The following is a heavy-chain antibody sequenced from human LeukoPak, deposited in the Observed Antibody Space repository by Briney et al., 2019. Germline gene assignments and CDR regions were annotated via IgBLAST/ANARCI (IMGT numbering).Heavy chain of an antibody. CDR3: ARDRSSCSGGSCTEVLDY. J-gene: IGHJ4*02. V-gene: IGHV4-38-2*02. CDR1: GYSISSGYY. CDR2: IYQSGST. D-gene: IGHD2-15*01. Sequence: SETLSLTCTVSGYSISSGYYWGWIRQPPGKGLEWIGSIYQSGSTYYNPSLKSRVTISVDTSKNQFSLKLSSVTAADTAVYYCARDRSSCSGGSCTEVLDYWGQGTLVTVSS.